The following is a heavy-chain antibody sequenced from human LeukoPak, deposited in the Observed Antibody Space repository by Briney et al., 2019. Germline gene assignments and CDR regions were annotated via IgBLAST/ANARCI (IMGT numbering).Heavy chain of an antibody. V-gene: IGHV3-23*01. D-gene: IGHD4/OR15-4a*01. CDR2: ISGSGGST. Sequence: GVTLRLSCAASGFTFSSYGMSWVRQAPGKGLEWVSAISGSGGSTYYADSVKGRFTISRDNSKNTLYLQMNSLRAEDTAVYYCARGFRGADSFDYWGQGTLVTVSS. CDR1: GFTFSSYG. CDR3: ARGFRGADSFDY. J-gene: IGHJ4*02.